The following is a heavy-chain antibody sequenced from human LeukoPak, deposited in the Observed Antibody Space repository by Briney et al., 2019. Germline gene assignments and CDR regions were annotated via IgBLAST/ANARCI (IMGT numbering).Heavy chain of an antibody. CDR2: ISDSGGST. V-gene: IGHV3-23*01. D-gene: IGHD2-2*01. CDR3: AKYGHCGSTSCYRYFDY. J-gene: IGHJ4*02. CDR1: GFTFSSYA. Sequence: GGSLRLSCAASGFTFSSYAMSWVRQAPGKGLEWVSAISDSGGSTYYADSVKGWFTFSRDNSKNALHLQMNSLRVEDTAVYYCAKYGHCGSTSCYRYFDYWGQGTLVTVSS.